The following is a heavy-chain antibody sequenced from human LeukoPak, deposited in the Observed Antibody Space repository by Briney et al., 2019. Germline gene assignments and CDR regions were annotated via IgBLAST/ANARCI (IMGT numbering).Heavy chain of an antibody. CDR3: ARLVFGVVNWWFDP. D-gene: IGHD3-3*01. Sequence: SETLSLTCTVSGGSISSYYWSWIRQPPGKGLEWIGYIYYSGSTNYNPSLKSRVTISVDTSKNQFSLKLSSVTAADTAVYYCARLVFGVVNWWFDPWGQGTLVTVSS. CDR2: IYYSGST. V-gene: IGHV4-59*08. CDR1: GGSISSYY. J-gene: IGHJ5*02.